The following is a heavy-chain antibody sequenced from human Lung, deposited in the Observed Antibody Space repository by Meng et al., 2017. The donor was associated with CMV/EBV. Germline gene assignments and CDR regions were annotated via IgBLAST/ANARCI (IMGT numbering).Heavy chain of an antibody. CDR3: PRYTGHLDP. Sequence: QAQLVQAGGEVKKPGASLTVSCKASGYTFTNYGITWVRQAPGQGLEWMGWISAYNGNTNYAQTLQGRVTLTADTSTSTAYMELSRLRSDDTAVYYCPRYTGHLDPWGQGTLVTVSS. J-gene: IGHJ5*02. CDR2: ISAYNGNT. V-gene: IGHV1-18*01. D-gene: IGHD2-2*02. CDR1: GYTFTNYG.